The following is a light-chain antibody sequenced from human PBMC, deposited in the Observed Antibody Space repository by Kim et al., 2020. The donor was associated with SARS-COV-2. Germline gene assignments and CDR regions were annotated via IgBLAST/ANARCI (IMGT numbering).Light chain of an antibody. CDR1: QSVGSS. J-gene: IGKJ5*01. CDR3: HQSRTVPNG. Sequence: ETVLTQSPDFQSVTPNEKVTITFRASQSVGSSLHWYQQKPNQSPKLLSKYASQSISGVPSRFSGSGSGTDCSLTISGLAVEDAATYYCHQSRTVPNGFGQGTRLEIK. V-gene: IGKV6-21*02. CDR2: YAS.